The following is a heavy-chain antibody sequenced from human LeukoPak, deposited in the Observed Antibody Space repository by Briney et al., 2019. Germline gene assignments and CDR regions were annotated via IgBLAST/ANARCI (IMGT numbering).Heavy chain of an antibody. J-gene: IGHJ4*02. D-gene: IGHD6-13*01. V-gene: IGHV3-21*01. CDR3: ARGIADYFDY. Sequence: PGGSLRLSCAASGFTFSSYSMNWVRQAPGRGLEWVSSISSSSSYIYYADPVKGRFTISRDNAKNSLYLQMNSLRAEDTAVYYCARGIADYFDYWGQGTLVTVSS. CDR2: ISSSSSYI. CDR1: GFTFSSYS.